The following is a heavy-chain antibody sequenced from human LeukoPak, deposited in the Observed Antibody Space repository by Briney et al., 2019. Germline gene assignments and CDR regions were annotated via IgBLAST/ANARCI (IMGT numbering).Heavy chain of an antibody. J-gene: IGHJ4*02. CDR1: GGTFSSYA. V-gene: IGHV1-69*05. CDR2: IIPIFGTA. CDR3: ARVGLRYFDWPLKEYYFDY. D-gene: IGHD3-9*01. Sequence: SVKVSCKASGGTFSSYAISWVRQAPGQGLEWMGGIIPIFGTANYAQKFQGRATITTDESTSTAYMDPSRLRSDDTAVYYCARVGLRYFDWPLKEYYFDYWGQGTLVTVSS.